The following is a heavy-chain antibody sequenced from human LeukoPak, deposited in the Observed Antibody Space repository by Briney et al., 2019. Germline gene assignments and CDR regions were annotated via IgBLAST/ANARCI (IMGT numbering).Heavy chain of an antibody. Sequence: GGPLRLSCAASGFGVSSNDMSWLRQAPGRGLEWASLINAGGDSGAYYADSVRGRFTGSRHDSKNTLDLQMNSLRVDDTAMYYCLRQGPGNPPRWGQGTLVTVSS. V-gene: IGHV3-53*04. CDR2: INAGGDSGA. CDR3: LRQGPGNPPR. CDR1: GFGVSSND. D-gene: IGHD1-14*01. J-gene: IGHJ4*02.